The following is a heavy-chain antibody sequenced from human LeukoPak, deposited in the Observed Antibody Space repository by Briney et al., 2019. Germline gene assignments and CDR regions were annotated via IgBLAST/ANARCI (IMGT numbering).Heavy chain of an antibody. Sequence: PGGSLSLFCAASGFTFRIYTVHWVRQAPGKGLEYVSVISSYGGSTFYASSEKGRLNISRDNSKNTLYLQMGSLRTEDMAVYYCAREHGSYGPMYYFDYWGQGTLVTVSS. V-gene: IGHV3-64*01. CDR2: ISSYGGST. CDR1: GFTFRIYT. CDR3: AREHGSYGPMYYFDY. D-gene: IGHD3-10*01. J-gene: IGHJ4*02.